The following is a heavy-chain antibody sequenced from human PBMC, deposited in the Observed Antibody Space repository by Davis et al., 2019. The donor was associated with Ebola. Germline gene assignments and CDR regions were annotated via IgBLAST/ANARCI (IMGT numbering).Heavy chain of an antibody. Sequence: GGSLRLSCAASGFTFSSYAMHWVRQAPGKGLEWASTLGTSADTYYADSVKGRFTISRDNSKNTLYLQMNGLRVEDTAIYYCAKDTSNIWFDVWGQGTLVTVSA. CDR3: AKDTSNIWFDV. V-gene: IGHV3-23*01. D-gene: IGHD1-26*01. CDR1: GFTFSSYA. J-gene: IGHJ3*01. CDR2: LGTSADT.